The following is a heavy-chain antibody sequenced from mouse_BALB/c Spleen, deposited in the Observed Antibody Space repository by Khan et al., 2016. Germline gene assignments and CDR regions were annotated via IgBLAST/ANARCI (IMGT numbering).Heavy chain of an antibody. CDR2: IYPGDGDT. CDR1: GYTFTSYW. V-gene: IGHV1-87*01. CDR3: APMITDAMDY. D-gene: IGHD2-4*01. J-gene: IGHJ4*01. Sequence: QVQLKQSGAELARPGASVKLSCKASGYTFTSYWMQWVKQRPGQGLEWIGAIYPGDGDTRYTQKFKGKATLTADKSSSTAYMQLSSLASEDSVVYYCAPMITDAMDYWGQGTSVTVSS.